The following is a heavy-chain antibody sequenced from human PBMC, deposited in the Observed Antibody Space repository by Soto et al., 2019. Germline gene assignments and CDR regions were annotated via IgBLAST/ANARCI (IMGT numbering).Heavy chain of an antibody. J-gene: IGHJ5*02. CDR2: ISGPGIST. D-gene: IGHD3-3*01. V-gene: IGHV3-23*01. CDR3: AKPLFFCSGYEGWFDP. Sequence: EVQLLESGGGLVQPGGSLRLSCAASGFTFSSYAMSWVRQAPGKGLEWVSGISGPGISTYYGDSVKGRFTVSRDNSKNTVYLQMSSLRVEDTAIYYCAKPLFFCSGYEGWFDPWGQGTLVIVSS. CDR1: GFTFSSYA.